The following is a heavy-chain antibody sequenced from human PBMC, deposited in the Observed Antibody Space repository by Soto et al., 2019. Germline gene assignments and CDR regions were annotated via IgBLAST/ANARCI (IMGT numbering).Heavy chain of an antibody. CDR3: AFTWKADY. CDR2: IIGGSSAT. J-gene: IGHJ4*02. CDR1: GSSFNTYS. D-gene: IGHD1-1*01. Sequence: GGSLRLSCAGSGSSFNTYSMSWVRQAPGKGLEWVSSIIGGSSATYYADSVKGRFAVSRDTSKNTLYLQMNSLRAEDTAVYYCAFTWKADYWGQGTPVTVSS. V-gene: IGHV3-23*01.